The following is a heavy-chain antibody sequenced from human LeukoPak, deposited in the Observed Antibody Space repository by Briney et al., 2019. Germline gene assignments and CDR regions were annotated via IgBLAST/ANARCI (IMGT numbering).Heavy chain of an antibody. J-gene: IGHJ6*03. Sequence: SETLSLTCAVYGGSFSGYYWGWIRQPPGKGLEWIGEINHSGSTNYNPSLKSRVTISVDTSKNQFSLKLSSVTAADTAVYYCARGYEGGIAARRNYYYYYMDVWGKGTTVTVSS. D-gene: IGHD6-6*01. CDR1: GGSFSGYY. CDR2: INHSGST. V-gene: IGHV4-34*01. CDR3: ARGYEGGIAARRNYYYYYMDV.